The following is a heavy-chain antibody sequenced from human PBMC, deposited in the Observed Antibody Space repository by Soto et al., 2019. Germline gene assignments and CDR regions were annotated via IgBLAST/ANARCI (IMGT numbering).Heavy chain of an antibody. V-gene: IGHV1-69*06. Sequence: SVKVSCKASGGTFSSYAISWVRQAPGQGLEWMGGIIPIFGTANYAQKSQGRVTITADKSTSTAYMELSSLRSEDTAVYYCARALRYFDWLPWFDPWGQGTLVTVSS. D-gene: IGHD3-9*01. CDR2: IIPIFGTA. J-gene: IGHJ5*02. CDR3: ARALRYFDWLPWFDP. CDR1: GGTFSSYA.